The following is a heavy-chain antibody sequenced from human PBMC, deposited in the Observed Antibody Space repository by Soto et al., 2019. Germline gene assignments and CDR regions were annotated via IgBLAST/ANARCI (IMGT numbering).Heavy chain of an antibody. D-gene: IGHD3-22*01. J-gene: IGHJ4*01. CDR1: GFTFSNAW. Sequence: GGSLRLSCAASGFTFSNAWINWVRQAPGKGLEWVGRVKSKNDGGTTDFAAPVKGRFAISRDDSKNMVYLEMNSLQTEDTAIYFCTTDAYITSIIVRFDYWGHGTLVTVSS. V-gene: IGHV3-15*07. CDR3: TTDAYITSIIVRFDY. CDR2: VKSKNDGGTT.